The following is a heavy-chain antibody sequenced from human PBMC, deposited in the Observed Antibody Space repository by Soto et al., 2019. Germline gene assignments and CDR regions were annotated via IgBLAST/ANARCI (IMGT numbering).Heavy chain of an antibody. J-gene: IGHJ4*02. D-gene: IGHD1-26*01. CDR3: ARSPAAVVGATTPPYYFDY. CDR1: GFTVSSNY. Sequence: GGSLRLSCAASGFTVSSNYMSWVRQAPGKGLEWVSVIYSGGSTYYADSVKGRFTISRDNSKNTLYLQMNSLRAEDTAVYYCARSPAAVVGATTPPYYFDYWGQGTLVTVSS. CDR2: IYSGGST. V-gene: IGHV3-53*01.